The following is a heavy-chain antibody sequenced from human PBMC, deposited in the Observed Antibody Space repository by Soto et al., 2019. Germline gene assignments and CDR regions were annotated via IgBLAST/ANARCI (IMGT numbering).Heavy chain of an antibody. J-gene: IGHJ6*02. V-gene: IGHV3-30-3*01. Sequence: QVQLVESGGGVVQPGRSLRLSCAASGFTFSSYAMHWVRQAPGKGLEWVAVISYDGSNKYYADSVKGRFTISRDNSKNTLYLQMHSVRAEDTAVYYCARDMIDDFWSGYYGGMDVWGQGTTVTVSS. CDR2: ISYDGSNK. CDR1: GFTFSSYA. CDR3: ARDMIDDFWSGYYGGMDV. D-gene: IGHD3-3*01.